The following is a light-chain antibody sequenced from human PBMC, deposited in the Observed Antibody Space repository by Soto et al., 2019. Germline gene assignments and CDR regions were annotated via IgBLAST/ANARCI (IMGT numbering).Light chain of an antibody. J-gene: IGKJ1*01. CDR2: DAS. CDR3: QQYNTYPWT. Sequence: DIQLTQSPSTLSASAGDRVTITCRASESISGWLAWYQQKPGKAPKLLIYDASTLQSGVPSRGSGSGSGTEFTLTIISLQPDDFATYYCQQYNTYPWTFGQGTRWIS. CDR1: ESISGW. V-gene: IGKV1-5*01.